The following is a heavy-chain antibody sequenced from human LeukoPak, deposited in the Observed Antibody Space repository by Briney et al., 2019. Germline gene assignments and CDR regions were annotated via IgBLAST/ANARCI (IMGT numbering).Heavy chain of an antibody. J-gene: IGHJ5*02. D-gene: IGHD3-22*01. CDR3: ARGRLVVTTT. CDR1: GGSFSGYY. CDR2: INHSGST. V-gene: IGHV4-34*01. Sequence: SETLSLTCAVYGGSFSGYYWSWIRQPPGKGLEWIGEINHSGSTNYNPSLKSRVTISVDTSKNQFSLKLSSVPAADTAVYYCARGRLVVTTTWAQGTLVTVSS.